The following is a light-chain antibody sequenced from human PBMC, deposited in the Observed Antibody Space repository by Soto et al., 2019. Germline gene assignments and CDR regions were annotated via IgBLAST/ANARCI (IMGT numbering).Light chain of an antibody. V-gene: IGKV3-20*01. Sequence: EIVLTQSPGTLSLSPGERATLSCRASQSVSSSYLAWYQQKPGQAPTLLIYGASSRATGIPDRFSGSGSGTVFALTISRREREDLAGYYCQQYGSSPRLTFGGGTKLEIK. CDR1: QSVSSSY. CDR3: QQYGSSPRLT. CDR2: GAS. J-gene: IGKJ4*01.